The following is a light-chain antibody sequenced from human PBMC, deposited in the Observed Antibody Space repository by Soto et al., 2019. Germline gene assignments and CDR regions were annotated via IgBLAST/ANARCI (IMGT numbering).Light chain of an antibody. J-gene: IGLJ2*01. V-gene: IGLV6-57*04. CDR1: SGAIASNS. Sequence: NFMLTQPHSVSESPGKTVIISCTRSSGAIASNSVQWYQQRPGSAPNTVIYEDNQRPSGVPDRFSGSTDGSSNSASLTISGLQTEDEADYYCQSYDSNTVVFGGGTKLTVL. CDR2: EDN. CDR3: QSYDSNTVV.